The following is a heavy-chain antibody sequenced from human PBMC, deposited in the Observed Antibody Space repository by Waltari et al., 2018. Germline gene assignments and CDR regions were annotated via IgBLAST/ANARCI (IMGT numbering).Heavy chain of an antibody. V-gene: IGHV4-34*01. Sequence: QVQLQQWGAGLLKPSETLSLTCAVYGGSFSGYYWSWIHQPPGKGLEWIGEINHSGSTNSNPSLKSRVTISVDTSKNQFSLKLSSVTAADTAVYYCARGRKGYSSSSYYYYGMDVWGQGTTVTVSS. CDR1: GGSFSGYY. CDR2: INHSGST. J-gene: IGHJ6*02. CDR3: ARGRKGYSSSSYYYYGMDV. D-gene: IGHD6-6*01.